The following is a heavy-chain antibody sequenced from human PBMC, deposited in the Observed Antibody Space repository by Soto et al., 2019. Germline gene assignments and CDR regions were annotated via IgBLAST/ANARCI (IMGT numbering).Heavy chain of an antibody. D-gene: IGHD3-10*01. CDR1: GLTFSDCY. CDR3: ARVRFGEWGYAMDV. Sequence: QVQLVESGGGLVKPGGSLRLSCAASGLTFSDCYMNWIRQAPGKGLEWVSYISSSGSSINYAGSVKGRFTISRDNTKNSLYRQMKRLGAEDTAMYYCARVRFGEWGYAMDVWGQGTTVTVSS. V-gene: IGHV3-11*01. J-gene: IGHJ6*02. CDR2: ISSSGSSI.